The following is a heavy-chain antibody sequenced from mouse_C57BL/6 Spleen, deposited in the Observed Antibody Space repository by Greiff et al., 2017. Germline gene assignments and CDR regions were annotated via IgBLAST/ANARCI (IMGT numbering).Heavy chain of an antibody. D-gene: IGHD2-1*01. CDR2: ISYDGSN. V-gene: IGHV3-6*01. CDR1: GYSITSGYY. J-gene: IGHJ3*01. CDR3: AKHGKGAWFAY. Sequence: VQLKESGPGLVKPSQSLSLTCSVTGYSITSGYYWNWIRQFPGNKLEWMGYISYDGSNNYNPSLKNRISITRDTSKNQFFLKLNSVTTEDTATYYCAKHGKGAWFAYWGQGTLVTVSA.